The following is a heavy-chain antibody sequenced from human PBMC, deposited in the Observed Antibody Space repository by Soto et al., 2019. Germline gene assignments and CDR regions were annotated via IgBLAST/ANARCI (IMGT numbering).Heavy chain of an antibody. CDR2: IKQDGSEK. J-gene: IGHJ6*03. CDR3: ARGGLLVYARYYYYMDV. CDR1: GFTFSSYW. Sequence: GGSLRLSCAASGFTFSSYWMSWVRQAPGKGLEWVANIKQDGSEKYYVDSVKGRFTISRDNAKNSLYLQMNSLRAEDTAVYYCARGGLLVYARYYYYMDVWGKGTTVTVSS. D-gene: IGHD2-8*01. V-gene: IGHV3-7*01.